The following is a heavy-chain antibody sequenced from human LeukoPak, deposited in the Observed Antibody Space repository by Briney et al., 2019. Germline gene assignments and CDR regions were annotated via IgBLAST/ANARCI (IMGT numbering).Heavy chain of an antibody. J-gene: IGHJ5*02. Sequence: GGSLRLSCAASGFTFSSYAMGWVRQAPGKGLGWVSTISGSGGSTYYADSVKGRFTISRDNSKNTLYLQMNSLRAEDTAVYYCAKASGYCSGGSCYWVGASNWFDPWGQGTLVTVSS. CDR2: ISGSGGST. CDR3: AKASGYCSGGSCYWVGASNWFDP. V-gene: IGHV3-23*01. CDR1: GFTFSSYA. D-gene: IGHD2-15*01.